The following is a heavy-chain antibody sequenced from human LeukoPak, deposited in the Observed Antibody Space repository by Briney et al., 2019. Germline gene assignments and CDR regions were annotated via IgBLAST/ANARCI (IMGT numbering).Heavy chain of an antibody. V-gene: IGHV3-9*01. CDR3: AKDQSPHYYDSSGPRGDAFDI. CDR2: ISWNIGSI. CDR1: GFTFDDYA. Sequence: GRSLRLSCAASGFTFDDYAMHWVRHAPGKGLEWVSGISWNIGSIGYADSVKGRFTISRDNAKNSLYLQMNSLRAEDTALYYCAKDQSPHYYDSSGPRGDAFDIWGQGTMVTVSS. J-gene: IGHJ3*02. D-gene: IGHD3-22*01.